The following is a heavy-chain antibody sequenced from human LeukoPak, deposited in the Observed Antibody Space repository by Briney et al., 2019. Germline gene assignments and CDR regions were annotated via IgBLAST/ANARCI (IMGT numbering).Heavy chain of an antibody. J-gene: IGHJ6*04. CDR2: IYPGDSDT. CDR1: GYSFTSYW. D-gene: IGHD3-22*01. V-gene: IGHV5-51*01. Sequence: GESLKISCKGSGYSFTSYWIGWVRQMPGKGLEWMGIIYPGDSDTRYSPSFQGQVTISADKSISTAYLQWSSLKASDTAMYYCARASYYYDRSGSGVDVCGKGTTVTVSS. CDR3: ARASYYYDRSGSGVDV.